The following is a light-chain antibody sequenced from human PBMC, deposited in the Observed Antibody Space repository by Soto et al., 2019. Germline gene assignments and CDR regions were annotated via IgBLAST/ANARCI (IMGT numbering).Light chain of an antibody. J-gene: IGKJ5*01. Sequence: DIQMTQSPSSLSASVGDRVTITCRASQGIGNYLGWYQQKPGKAPKLLIYDASSLESGVPSRFSGSGSGTEFTLTISSLQSEDFAVYYCQQYNNWPLTFGQGTRLEIK. CDR1: QGIGNY. CDR3: QQYNNWPLT. CDR2: DAS. V-gene: IGKV1-17*01.